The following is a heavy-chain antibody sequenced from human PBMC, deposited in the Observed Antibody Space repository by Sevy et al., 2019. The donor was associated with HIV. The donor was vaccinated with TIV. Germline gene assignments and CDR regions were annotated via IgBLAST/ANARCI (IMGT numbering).Heavy chain of an antibody. CDR1: GGSFSGYY. Sequence: SETLSLTCAVYGGSFSGYYWSWIRQPPGKGLEWIGEINHSGSTNYNPSLKSRVTISVDTSKNQFSLKLSSVTAADTAMYYCVRGANYDSMAFDIWGQGTMVTVSS. J-gene: IGHJ3*02. D-gene: IGHD3-22*01. CDR2: INHSGST. CDR3: VRGANYDSMAFDI. V-gene: IGHV4-34*01.